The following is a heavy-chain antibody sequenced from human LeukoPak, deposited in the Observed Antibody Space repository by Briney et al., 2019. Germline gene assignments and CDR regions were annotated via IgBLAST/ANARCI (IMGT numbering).Heavy chain of an antibody. Sequence: SETLSLTCTVSGGSVSSGSYYWSWIRQPPGKGLEWIGYIYYSGSTNYNPSLKSRVTISVDTSKNQFSLKLSSVTAADTAVYYCARDRSSGWLGDDAFDIWGQGTMVTVSS. D-gene: IGHD6-19*01. CDR1: GGSVSSGSYY. CDR2: IYYSGST. V-gene: IGHV4-61*01. J-gene: IGHJ3*02. CDR3: ARDRSSGWLGDDAFDI.